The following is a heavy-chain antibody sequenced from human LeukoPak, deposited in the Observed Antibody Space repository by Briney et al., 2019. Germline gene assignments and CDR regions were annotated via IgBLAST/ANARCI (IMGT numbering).Heavy chain of an antibody. J-gene: IGHJ3*02. D-gene: IGHD2-15*01. V-gene: IGHV3-74*01. CDR2: INSDGSST. CDR3: ARVDVCSGGSCYPDAFDI. CDR1: GFTFSSYW. Sequence: GGSLRLSCAAPGFTFSSYWMHWVRQAPGKGLVWVSRINSDGSSTSYADSVKGRFTISRDNAKNTLYLQMNSLRAEDTAVYYCARVDVCSGGSCYPDAFDIWGQGTMVTVSS.